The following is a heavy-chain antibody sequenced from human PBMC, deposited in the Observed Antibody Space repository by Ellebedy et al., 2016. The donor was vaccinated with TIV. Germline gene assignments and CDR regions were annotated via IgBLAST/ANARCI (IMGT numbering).Heavy chain of an antibody. V-gene: IGHV3-33*08. CDR2: IWYDGSNK. CDR3: ARAGDGYNYVNAFDI. Sequence: GGSLRLSCAASGFTFSSYGMNWVRQAPGKGLEWVAVIWYDGSNKYYADSVKGRFTISRDNSKNTLYLQMNSLRAEDTAVYYCARAGDGYNYVNAFDIWGQGTMVSVSS. CDR1: GFTFSSYG. D-gene: IGHD5-24*01. J-gene: IGHJ3*02.